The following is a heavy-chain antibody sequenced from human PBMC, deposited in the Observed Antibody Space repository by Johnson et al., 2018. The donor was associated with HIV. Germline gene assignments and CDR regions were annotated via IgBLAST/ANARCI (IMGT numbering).Heavy chain of an antibody. J-gene: IGHJ3*02. CDR2: IKQDGSEK. D-gene: IGHD3-9*01. V-gene: IGHV3-7*03. CDR3: ASDLVRYFDPYAFDI. CDR1: GFSFTNAW. Sequence: VQLVESGGGLVKPGGSLRLSCAASGFSFTNAWMSWVRQAPGKGLEWVANIKQDGSEKYYADSVKGRFTISRDNADNSLYLQMNSLRAEDTALYYCASDLVRYFDPYAFDIWGQGTMVTVSS.